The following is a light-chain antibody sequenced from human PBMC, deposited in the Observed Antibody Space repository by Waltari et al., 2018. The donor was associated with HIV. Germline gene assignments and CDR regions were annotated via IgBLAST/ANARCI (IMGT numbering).Light chain of an antibody. CDR2: DAS. CDR1: QSVSSY. J-gene: IGKJ1*01. V-gene: IGKV3-11*01. CDR3: QQRSNWPRT. Sequence: ENVLTQSPATLSLSPGERATLSCRASQSVSSYLAWYRQKPGQAPRLLIYDASNRATGIPARFSGSGSGSDFTLTISSLEPEDFAVYYCQQRSNWPRTFGQGTKVEIK.